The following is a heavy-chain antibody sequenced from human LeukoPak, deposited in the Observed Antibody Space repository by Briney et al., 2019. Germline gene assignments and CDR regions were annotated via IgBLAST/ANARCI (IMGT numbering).Heavy chain of an antibody. CDR1: GGTFSSYA. CDR3: ARVLSMVRGVIITRYYPPTDY. D-gene: IGHD3-10*01. J-gene: IGHJ4*02. CDR2: ISAYNGNT. Sequence: ASVKVSCKASGGTFSSYAISWVRQAPGQGLEWMGWISAYNGNTNYAQKLQGRVTMTTDTSTSTAYMELRSLRSDDTAVYYCARVLSMVRGVIITRYYPPTDYWGQGTLVTVSS. V-gene: IGHV1-18*01.